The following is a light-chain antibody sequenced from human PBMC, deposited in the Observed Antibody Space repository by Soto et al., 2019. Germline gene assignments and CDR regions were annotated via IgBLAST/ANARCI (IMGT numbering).Light chain of an antibody. CDR3: QQSFSPHIA. Sequence: DIQMTQSPSSLSASLGYRFTITCRTSQNIYNSLNWYQQKAGRAPAVLIYGASNLQGGVPLRFSGSGSGTDFTLTINGLQPEDFATYYCQQSFSPHIAFGQGTQLEIK. CDR1: QNIYNS. CDR2: GAS. V-gene: IGKV1-39*01. J-gene: IGKJ5*01.